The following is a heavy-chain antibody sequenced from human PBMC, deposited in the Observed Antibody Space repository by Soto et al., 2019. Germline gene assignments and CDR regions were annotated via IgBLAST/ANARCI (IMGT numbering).Heavy chain of an antibody. CDR1: GYTFTSYD. J-gene: IGHJ6*02. V-gene: IGHV1-8*01. Sequence: QVQLVQSGAEVKKPGASVKVSCKASGYTFTSYDINWVRQATGQGLEWMGWMNPNSGNTGYAQKFQGRVTMTRNTSISTAYMGMSSLRSEATAVYYCARERTGTTSMDVWGQGTTVTVSS. CDR2: MNPNSGNT. D-gene: IGHD1-1*01. CDR3: ARERTGTTSMDV.